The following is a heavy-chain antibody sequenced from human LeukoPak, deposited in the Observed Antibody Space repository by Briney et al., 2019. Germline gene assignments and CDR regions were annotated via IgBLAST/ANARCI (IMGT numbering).Heavy chain of an antibody. J-gene: IGHJ5*02. CDR1: GYTFTGYY. Sequence: ASVKVSCKASGYTFTGYYMHWVRQAPGQGLEWMGRINPNSGGTNYAQKFQGRVTMTRDTSTSTAYMELSRLRSDDTAAYYCARALTYYDSSGYYLVNWFDPWGQGTLVTVSS. D-gene: IGHD3-22*01. V-gene: IGHV1-2*06. CDR2: INPNSGGT. CDR3: ARALTYYDSSGYYLVNWFDP.